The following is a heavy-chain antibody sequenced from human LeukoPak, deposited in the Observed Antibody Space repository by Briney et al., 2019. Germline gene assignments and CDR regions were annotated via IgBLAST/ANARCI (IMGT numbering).Heavy chain of an antibody. V-gene: IGHV1-69*13. J-gene: IGHJ4*02. Sequence: SVKVSCKASGGTFRSFAINWVPQAPEKGREWMGGIIHMMNTPKYTQRFQGRVSITADESTSTGYMEVSSLSSEDTAVYYCAIFQGTYGDNDNDFWGQGTLVTVSS. CDR3: AIFQGTYGDNDNDF. D-gene: IGHD4-17*01. CDR2: IIHMMNTP. CDR1: GGTFRSFA.